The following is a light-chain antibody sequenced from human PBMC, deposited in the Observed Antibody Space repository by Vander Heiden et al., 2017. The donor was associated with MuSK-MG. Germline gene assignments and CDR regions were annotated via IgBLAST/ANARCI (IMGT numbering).Light chain of an antibody. J-gene: IGKJ2*01. V-gene: IGKV1-16*01. CDR2: GAA. Sequence: DIQMTQSPSSLSASVGDRVTITCRASPGINNYVAWFQQKPGKAPKSLIYGAATLETGVPSRFSGGASGTDFTLTISGLQPEDFATYYCQQDVTSPHTFGQGTKLVIK. CDR3: QQDVTSPHT. CDR1: PGINNY.